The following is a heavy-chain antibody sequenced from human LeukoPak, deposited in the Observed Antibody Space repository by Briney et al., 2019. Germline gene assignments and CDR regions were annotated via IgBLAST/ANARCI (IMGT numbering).Heavy chain of an antibody. D-gene: IGHD4-17*01. CDR2: MNPNSGNT. CDR3: ARQDYAGGANWFDP. V-gene: IGHV1-8*02. J-gene: IGHJ5*02. CDR1: GYTFTSYG. Sequence: ASVKVSCKASGYTFTSYGISWVRQATGQGLEWMGWMNPNSGNTGYAQKFQGRVTMTRNTSISTAYMELSSLRSEDTAVYYCARQDYAGGANWFDPWGQGTLVTVSS.